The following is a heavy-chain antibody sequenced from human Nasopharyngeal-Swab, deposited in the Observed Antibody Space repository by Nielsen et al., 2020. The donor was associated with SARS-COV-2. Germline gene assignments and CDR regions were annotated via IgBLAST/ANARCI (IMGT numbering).Heavy chain of an antibody. CDR3: ASLDYYGSGRDY. CDR1: GFTFDDYG. Sequence: GGSLRLSCAASGFTFDDYGMHWVWEAPGKGLEWVSGISWNSGSIGYADSVKGRFTISRDNAKNSLYLQMNSLRAEDTALYYCASLDYYGSGRDYWGQGTLVTVSS. CDR2: ISWNSGSI. V-gene: IGHV3-9*01. J-gene: IGHJ4*02. D-gene: IGHD3-10*01.